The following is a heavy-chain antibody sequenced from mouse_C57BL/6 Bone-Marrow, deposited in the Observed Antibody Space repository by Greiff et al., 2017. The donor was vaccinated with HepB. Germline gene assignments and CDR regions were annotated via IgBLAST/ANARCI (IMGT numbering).Heavy chain of an antibody. D-gene: IGHD2-3*01. CDR3: ARDQDGYYYFDY. V-gene: IGHV5-4*01. J-gene: IGHJ2*01. CDR1: GFTFSSYA. CDR2: ISDGGSYT. Sequence: EVHLVESGGGLVKPGGSLKLSCAASGFTFSSYAMSWVRQTPEKRLEWVATISDGGSYTYYPDNVKGRFTISRDNAKNNLYLQMSHLKSEDTAMYYCARDQDGYYYFDYWGQGTTLTVSS.